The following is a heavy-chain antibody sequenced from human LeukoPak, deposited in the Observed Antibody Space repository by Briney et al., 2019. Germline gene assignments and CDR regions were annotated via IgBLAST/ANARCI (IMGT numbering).Heavy chain of an antibody. CDR3: ARDALPAAMAYYFVF. D-gene: IGHD2-2*01. CDR1: GFSFSSYV. Sequence: GRSLRLSCATPGFSFSSYVMHWVRQAPGKGLEWVEVICFGKYHGDSVKGRFDISRDNSKNTLYLHIISLRAEDTALYYCARDALPAAMAYYFVFWGQGTLVTVSS. J-gene: IGHJ4*02. V-gene: IGHV3-33*01. CDR2: ICFGK.